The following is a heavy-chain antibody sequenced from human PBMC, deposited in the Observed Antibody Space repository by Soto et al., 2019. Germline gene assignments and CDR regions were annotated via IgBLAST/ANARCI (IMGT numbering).Heavy chain of an antibody. Sequence: GGSLRLSCAASGFTFSGSAMHWVRQASGKGLEWVGRIRSKANSYATAYAASVKGRFTISRDDSKNKAYLQMNSLKTEETAVYYCTRHEAGYCSGGSCYSARYYYYYMDVWGKGTTVTVSS. CDR2: IRSKANSYAT. J-gene: IGHJ6*03. V-gene: IGHV3-73*01. CDR1: GFTFSGSA. D-gene: IGHD2-15*01. CDR3: TRHEAGYCSGGSCYSARYYYYYMDV.